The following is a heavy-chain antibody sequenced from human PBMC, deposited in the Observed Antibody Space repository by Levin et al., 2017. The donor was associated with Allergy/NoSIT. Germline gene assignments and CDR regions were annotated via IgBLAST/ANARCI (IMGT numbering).Heavy chain of an antibody. CDR3: ATPLDGSGSYYNIWVIDS. V-gene: IGHV3-30*03. CDR1: GFTFSNYG. Sequence: GGSLRLSCAASGFTFSNYGMHWVRQAPGKGLEWVAVISYDGSNKYYADSVKGRFTISRDNSKNTLWLQMNSLRAEDTAVYYCATPLDGSGSYYNIWVIDSWGQGSLVTVSS. J-gene: IGHJ4*02. D-gene: IGHD3-10*01. CDR2: ISYDGSNK.